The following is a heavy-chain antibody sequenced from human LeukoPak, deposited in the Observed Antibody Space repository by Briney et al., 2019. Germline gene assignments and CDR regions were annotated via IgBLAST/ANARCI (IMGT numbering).Heavy chain of an antibody. Sequence: ASVKVSCKASGYTFTGYYMHWVRQAPGQGLEWMGWINPNSGGTNYAQKFQGRVTMTRDTSISTAYMELSRLRSDDTAVYYCARENGDILEWLFMEYYFDYWGQGTLATVSS. CDR2: INPNSGGT. V-gene: IGHV1-2*02. CDR1: GYTFTGYY. CDR3: ARENGDILEWLFMEYYFDY. D-gene: IGHD3-3*01. J-gene: IGHJ4*02.